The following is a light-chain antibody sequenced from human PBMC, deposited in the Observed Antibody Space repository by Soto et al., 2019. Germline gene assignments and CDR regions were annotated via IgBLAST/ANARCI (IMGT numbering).Light chain of an antibody. V-gene: IGKV1-5*01. Sequence: DIQMTQSPSTLSASVGERVTISCRASQSISRWLAWYQQRPGKAPNLLIYDASSLESGVPSRFSGSGSGREFTLTVSSLQPDAFATYCCKQSYRTPITFGQGTRLEIK. CDR2: DAS. J-gene: IGKJ5*01. CDR3: KQSYRTPIT. CDR1: QSISRW.